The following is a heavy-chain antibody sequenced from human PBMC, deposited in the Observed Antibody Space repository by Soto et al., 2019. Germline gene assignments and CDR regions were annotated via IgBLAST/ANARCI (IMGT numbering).Heavy chain of an antibody. V-gene: IGHV3-21*01. Sequence: GGSLRLSCAASGFTFSSYSMNWVRQAPGKGLEWVSSISSSSSYIYYADSVKGRFTISRDNAKNSLYLQMNSLRAEDTAVYYCARGVGGVVIIEYYYYYYMDVWGKGTTVTVSS. J-gene: IGHJ6*03. D-gene: IGHD3-3*01. CDR2: ISSSSSYI. CDR1: GFTFSSYS. CDR3: ARGVGGVVIIEYYYYYYMDV.